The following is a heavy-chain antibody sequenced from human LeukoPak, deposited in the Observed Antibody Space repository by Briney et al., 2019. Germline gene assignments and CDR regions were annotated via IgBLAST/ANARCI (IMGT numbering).Heavy chain of an antibody. CDR1: GFTFSSYG. Sequence: GGSLRLSCAASGFTFSSYGMHWVRQAPGKGLEWVAVISYDGSNKYYADSVKGRFTISRDNSKNTLYLQMNSLRAEDTAVYYCAKEKDSHSSSSPLDYWGQGTLVTVSS. J-gene: IGHJ4*02. V-gene: IGHV3-30*18. D-gene: IGHD6-6*01. CDR2: ISYDGSNK. CDR3: AKEKDSHSSSSPLDY.